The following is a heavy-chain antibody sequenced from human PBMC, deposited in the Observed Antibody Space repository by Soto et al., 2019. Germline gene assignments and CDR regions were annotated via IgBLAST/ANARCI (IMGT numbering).Heavy chain of an antibody. CDR2: IIPIFGTA. CDR3: ASGPPPSDPFCRGYPRLTMIVVRY. CDR1: GGTFSSYA. J-gene: IGHJ4*02. V-gene: IGHV1-69*06. D-gene: IGHD3-22*01. Sequence: SVKVSCKASGGTFSSYAISWVRQAPGQGLEWMGGIIPIFGTANYAQKFQGRVTITADKSTSTACMELSSLRSEDTAVYYCASGPPPSDPFCRGYPRLTMIVVRYWGQGTLVTVSS.